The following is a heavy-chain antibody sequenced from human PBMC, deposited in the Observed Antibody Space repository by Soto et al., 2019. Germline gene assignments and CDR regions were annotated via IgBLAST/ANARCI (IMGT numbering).Heavy chain of an antibody. CDR1: RYTFTSYG. J-gene: IGHJ3*02. CDR2: ISAYNGNT. CDR3: AREGVFDAFDI. V-gene: IGHV1-18*04. D-gene: IGHD6-13*01. Sequence: ASVKASCKASRYTFTSYGISWVRQAPGQGLEWMGWISAYNGNTNDAQKLQGRVTMTTDTSTSTACTELRSPRSDDTAVYYCAREGVFDAFDIWGQGTMVTVSS.